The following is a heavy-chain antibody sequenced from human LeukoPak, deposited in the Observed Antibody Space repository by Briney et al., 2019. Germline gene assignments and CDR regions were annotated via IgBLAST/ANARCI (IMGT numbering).Heavy chain of an antibody. D-gene: IGHD3-22*01. Sequence: SETLSLTCSVSGASISNYYWSWIRQPAGKGLEFIGLFYNSGSTNCNPSLKSRVTMSVDTSKNQFSLKLSSVTAADTAVYYCARVDPDYYDSSGYFDYWGQGTLVTVSS. CDR2: FYNSGST. CDR1: GASISNYY. V-gene: IGHV4-4*07. CDR3: ARVDPDYYDSSGYFDY. J-gene: IGHJ4*02.